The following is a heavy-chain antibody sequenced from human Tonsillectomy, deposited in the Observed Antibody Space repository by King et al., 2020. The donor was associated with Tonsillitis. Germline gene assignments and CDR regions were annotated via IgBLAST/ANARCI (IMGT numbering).Heavy chain of an antibody. J-gene: IGHJ5*02. CDR2: INPKTGDT. V-gene: IGHV1-2*02. D-gene: IGHD1/OR15-1a*01. CDR3: TLTGPTAS. Sequence: VQLVESEAELKKPGASVQVSCKASGYTFTGYFIHWVRQAPGQGLEWVGWINPKTGDTRYAQPLRGRVTMTSDTSIDTAYMDLTRLTSSDTAVYYCTLTGPTASWGQGTLVTVSS. CDR1: GYTFTGYF.